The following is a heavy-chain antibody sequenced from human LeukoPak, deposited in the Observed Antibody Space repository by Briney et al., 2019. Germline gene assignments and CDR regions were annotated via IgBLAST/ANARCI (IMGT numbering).Heavy chain of an antibody. Sequence: PGGSLRLSCAASGFTSSSYWMSWVRQAPGKGLEWVANIKQDGSEKYYVDSVKGRFTISRDNAKNSLYLQMNSLRAEDTAVYYCARDLLNYDFWSGYSDYWGQGTLVTVSS. D-gene: IGHD3-3*01. J-gene: IGHJ4*02. CDR2: IKQDGSEK. V-gene: IGHV3-7*01. CDR3: ARDLLNYDFWSGYSDY. CDR1: GFTSSSYW.